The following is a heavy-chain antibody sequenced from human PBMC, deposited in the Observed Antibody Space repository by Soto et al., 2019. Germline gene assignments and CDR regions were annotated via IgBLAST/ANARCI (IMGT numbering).Heavy chain of an antibody. CDR2: VFHSGTA. Sequence: PSETLSLTCAVSGFSINSGCFWGWIRQPPGKGLEWIGSVFHSGTAYYNPSLKSRVIISVDTSKNQFSLDLDSVTAADTAVYFCARDPHYYYNNRDYVEYWGLGILVTVSS. J-gene: IGHJ4*02. V-gene: IGHV4-38-2*02. CDR1: GFSINSGCF. CDR3: ARDPHYYYNNRDYVEY. D-gene: IGHD3-10*01.